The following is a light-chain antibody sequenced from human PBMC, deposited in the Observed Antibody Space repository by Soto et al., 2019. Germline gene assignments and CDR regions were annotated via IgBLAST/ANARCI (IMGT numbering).Light chain of an antibody. V-gene: IGLV1-40*01. CDR1: SSNNGAGYD. J-gene: IGLJ1*01. CDR3: QSYDSSLSGSYV. Sequence: QSVLPQPPSVSGAPGQRVTISCTGSSSNNGAGYDVHWYQRLPGTAPKVLIYNNNNRPSGVPDRFSGSKSGTSASLAITGLQAEDEADYYCQSYDSSLSGSYVFGTGTKLTVL. CDR2: NNN.